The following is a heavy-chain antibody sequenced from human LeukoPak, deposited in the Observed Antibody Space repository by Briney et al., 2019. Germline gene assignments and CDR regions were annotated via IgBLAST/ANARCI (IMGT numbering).Heavy chain of an antibody. CDR3: ARGSPSSWYFDY. V-gene: IGHV3-13*05. Sequence: PGGSLRLSCAASGFTFSSYDMHWVRQVTGKGLEWVSAIGTAGDPYYPGSVKGRSTISRENAKSSLYLQMNSLRAGDTAVYYCARGSPSSWYFDYWGQGTLVTVSS. D-gene: IGHD2-2*01. J-gene: IGHJ4*02. CDR2: IGTAGDP. CDR1: GFTFSSYD.